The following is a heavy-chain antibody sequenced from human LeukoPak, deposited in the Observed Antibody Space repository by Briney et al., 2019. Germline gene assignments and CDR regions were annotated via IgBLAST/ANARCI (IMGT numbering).Heavy chain of an antibody. CDR2: INSDGSST. CDR3: STGSGHAFDI. CDR1: GFTFSSYW. D-gene: IGHD3-10*01. J-gene: IGHJ3*02. Sequence: GGSLRLSCAASGFTFSSYWMHWVRQVPGKGLVWVSRINSDGSSTSYADSVKGRFTLPRDNAKNTLYVQMNSLRAEDTAVYYCSTGSGHAFDIWGRGTMVTVSS. V-gene: IGHV3-74*01.